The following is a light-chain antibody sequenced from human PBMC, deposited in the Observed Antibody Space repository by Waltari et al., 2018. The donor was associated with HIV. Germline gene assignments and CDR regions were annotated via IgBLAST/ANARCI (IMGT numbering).Light chain of an antibody. CDR1: SSNIGAGYD. Sequence: QSVLTQPPSVSAAPGQRVTISCTGSSSNIGAGYDVHWYQHLPGTAPKLLIYDNNNRPPGVPDRFSGSKSGTSASLAITGLQAEDEADYYCQSYDSSLSGVIFGGGTKLTVL. J-gene: IGLJ2*01. CDR3: QSYDSSLSGVI. CDR2: DNN. V-gene: IGLV1-40*01.